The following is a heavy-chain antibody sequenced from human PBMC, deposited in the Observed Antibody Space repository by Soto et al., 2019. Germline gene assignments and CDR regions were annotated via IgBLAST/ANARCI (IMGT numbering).Heavy chain of an antibody. D-gene: IGHD2-8*02. V-gene: IGHV5-10-1*01. CDR1: GYSFTSYW. Sequence: XGSLKISCKGCGYSFTSYWISWVRQMPGKGLEWMGRIDPSDSYTNYSPPFQGHVTISADKSISTAYLQWSSLKASDTAMYYCARHGPGGSRYYYYYYGMDVWGQGTTVTGSS. CDR3: ARHGPGGSRYYYYYYGMDV. J-gene: IGHJ6*02. CDR2: IDPSDSYT.